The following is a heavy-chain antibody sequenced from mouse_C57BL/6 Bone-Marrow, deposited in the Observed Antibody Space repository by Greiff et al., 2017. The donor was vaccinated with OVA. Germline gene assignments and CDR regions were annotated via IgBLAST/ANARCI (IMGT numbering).Heavy chain of an antibody. CDR3: ARPSSGYVYFDY. CDR1: GYTFTDYY. V-gene: IGHV1-76*01. CDR2: IYPGSGNT. J-gene: IGHJ2*01. D-gene: IGHD3-2*02. Sequence: QVQLKQSGAELVRPGASVKLSCKASGYTFTDYYINWVKQRPGQGLEWIARIYPGSGNTYYNEKFKGKATLTAEKSSSTAYMQLSSLTSEDSAVYFCARPSSGYVYFDYWGQGTTLTVSS.